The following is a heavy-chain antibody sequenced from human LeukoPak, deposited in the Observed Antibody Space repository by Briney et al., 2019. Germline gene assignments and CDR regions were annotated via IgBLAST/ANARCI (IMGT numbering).Heavy chain of an antibody. D-gene: IGHD6-13*01. V-gene: IGHV1-46*01. Sequence: VASVKVSCKASGYTFTSYYMHWVRQAPGQGLEWMGIINPSGGSTSYAQKFQGRVTMTRDTSTSTVYMELSSLRSEDTAVYYCARGGYSSSWYPSPYYYYMDVWGKGTTVTVSS. CDR1: GYTFTSYY. CDR2: INPSGGST. CDR3: ARGGYSSSWYPSPYYYYMDV. J-gene: IGHJ6*03.